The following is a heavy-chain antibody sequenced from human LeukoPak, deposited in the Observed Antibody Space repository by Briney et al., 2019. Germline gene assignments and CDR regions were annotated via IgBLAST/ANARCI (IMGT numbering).Heavy chain of an antibody. V-gene: IGHV4-59*12. J-gene: IGHJ5*02. D-gene: IGHD5/OR15-5a*01. Sequence: PSETLSLTCTVSGGSISSYYWSWIRQPPGKGLEWIGYIYYSGSTNYNPSLKSRVTISVDTSKNQFSLKLSSVTAADTAVYYCARGGLGSDNWFDPWGQGTLVTVSS. CDR3: ARGGLGSDNWFDP. CDR1: GGSISSYY. CDR2: IYYSGST.